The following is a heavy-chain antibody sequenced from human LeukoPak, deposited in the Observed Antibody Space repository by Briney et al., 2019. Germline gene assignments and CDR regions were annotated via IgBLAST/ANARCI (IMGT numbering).Heavy chain of an antibody. Sequence: GGALRLSCAASRFTFSDYSLNWVRQAPGPGLELVSYLSSSGSTIYYADSVKGRFTISRDKAQNSLYLQMNSLRAEDTPVYYFASYLLGYCSSTPCSAGCWGQATLPTLSA. CDR1: RFTFSDYS. CDR3: ASYLLGYCSSTPCSAGC. V-gene: IGHV3-48*01. J-gene: IGHJ4*01. D-gene: IGHD2-2*01. CDR2: LSSSGSTI.